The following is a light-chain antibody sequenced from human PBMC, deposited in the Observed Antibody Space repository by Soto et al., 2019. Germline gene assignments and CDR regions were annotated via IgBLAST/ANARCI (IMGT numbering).Light chain of an antibody. Sequence: DIQMTQSPSSLSASVGDRVTITCQASQNINNYLNWYQQKPGRAPKLLVYDASNLEAGVPSRFRGSGSGTDFTFTISRLQPEDIATYYCQQYENLPTFGQGTRLEIK. J-gene: IGKJ5*01. V-gene: IGKV1-33*01. CDR3: QQYENLPT. CDR1: QNINNY. CDR2: DAS.